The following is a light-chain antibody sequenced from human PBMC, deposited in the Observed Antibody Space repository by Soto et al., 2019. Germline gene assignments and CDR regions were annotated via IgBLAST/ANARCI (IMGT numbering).Light chain of an antibody. CDR2: EGS. V-gene: IGLV2-23*01. Sequence: QSALTQPASVSGSPGQSITISCTGTSSDVGCYNLVSWYQQHPGKAPKLMIYEGSKRPSGASNRFSGSKSGNTASLTISGLQAEDEADYYCCSYAGSYTLVFGGGTQLTVL. CDR3: CSYAGSYTLV. J-gene: IGLJ3*02. CDR1: SSDVGCYNL.